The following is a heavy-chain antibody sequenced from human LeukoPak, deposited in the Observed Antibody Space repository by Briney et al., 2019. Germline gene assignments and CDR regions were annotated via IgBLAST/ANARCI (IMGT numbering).Heavy chain of an antibody. J-gene: IGHJ4*02. D-gene: IGHD5-18*01. V-gene: IGHV3-23*01. CDR3: AKGDTAMVYYFDY. CDR2: ISGSGGST. Sequence: GGFLRLSCAASGFTFSSYAMSWVRQAPGKGLEWVSAISGSGGSTYYADSVKGRFTISRDNSKNTLYLQMNSLRAEDTAVYYCAKGDTAMVYYFDYWGQGTLVTVSS. CDR1: GFTFSSYA.